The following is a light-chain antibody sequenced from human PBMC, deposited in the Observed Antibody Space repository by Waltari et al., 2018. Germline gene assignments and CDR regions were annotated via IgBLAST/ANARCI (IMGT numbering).Light chain of an antibody. CDR1: QAISGY. V-gene: IGKV1-39*01. Sequence: TNSHSPLFDPKGARVTITCRASQAISGYLNWYQQKPGRAPKLLIYTASTLQSGVPSRFSGSGYGTDFTLTISSLQPEDFAIYSCQQSSSSPHTFGGGTKVE. CDR2: TAS. CDR3: QQSSSSPHT. J-gene: IGKJ4*01.